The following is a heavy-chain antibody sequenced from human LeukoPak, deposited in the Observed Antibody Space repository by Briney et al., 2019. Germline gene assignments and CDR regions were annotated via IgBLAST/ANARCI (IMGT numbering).Heavy chain of an antibody. CDR1: GFTFSSYG. D-gene: IGHD6-6*01. CDR2: IWYDGSNK. J-gene: IGHJ4*02. CDR3: ARGYSSSRYFDY. Sequence: GRSLRLSCAASGFTFSSYGMQWVRQAPGKGLEWVAVIWYDGSNKYYADSVKGRFTISRDNSKNTLYPQMNSLRAEDTAVYYCARGYSSSRYFDYWGQGTLVTVSS. V-gene: IGHV3-33*01.